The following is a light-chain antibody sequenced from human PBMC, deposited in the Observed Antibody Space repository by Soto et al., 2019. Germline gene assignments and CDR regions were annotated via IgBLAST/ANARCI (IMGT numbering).Light chain of an antibody. J-gene: IGLJ1*01. Sequence: QSVLTQPASVSGSLGQSITISYTGTSSDVGGYNYVSWYQHHPGKAPKLIIYEVNNRPPGVSNRFSGSKSDNTASLTISGLQAEDEADYHCSSYTSSGTLYVFGTGTKVTVL. CDR1: SSDVGGYNY. CDR2: EVN. CDR3: SSYTSSGTLYV. V-gene: IGLV2-14*01.